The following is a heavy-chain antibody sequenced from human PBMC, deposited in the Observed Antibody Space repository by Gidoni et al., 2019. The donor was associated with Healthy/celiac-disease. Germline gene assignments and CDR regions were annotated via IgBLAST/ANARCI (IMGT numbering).Heavy chain of an antibody. D-gene: IGHD3-3*01. CDR1: GFTFGDYA. J-gene: IGHJ4*02. Sequence: VLLVVSGGCLVQPGRSMRLSCTASGFTFGDYAMSWVRQAPGKGLEWVGFIRSKAYGGTTEYAASVKGRFTISRDDSKSIAYLQMNSMKTEDTAVYYCTREAGGVDFWGGYYAGYWGQGTLVTVSS. CDR2: IRSKAYGGTT. V-gene: IGHV3-49*04. CDR3: TREAGGVDFWGGYYAGY.